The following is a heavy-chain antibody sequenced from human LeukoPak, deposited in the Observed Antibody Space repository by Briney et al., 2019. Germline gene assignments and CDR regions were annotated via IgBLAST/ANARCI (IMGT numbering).Heavy chain of an antibody. CDR2: IYDSGST. V-gene: IGHV4-59*08. J-gene: IGHJ4*02. CDR3: AIIYDSSGYYYDY. Sequence: SETLSLTCAVSGGSISSYYWSWIRQPPGKGLEWIGYIYDSGSTKKPSLKSRVTISVDTSKNQFSLKLSSVTAADTAVYYCAIIYDSSGYYYDYWGQGTLVTVSS. D-gene: IGHD3-22*01. CDR1: GGSISSYY.